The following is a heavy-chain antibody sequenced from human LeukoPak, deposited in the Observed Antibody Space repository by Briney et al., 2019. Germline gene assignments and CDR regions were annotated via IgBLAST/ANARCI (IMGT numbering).Heavy chain of an antibody. CDR3: TRQASIAAREGDY. D-gene: IGHD6-6*01. V-gene: IGHV3-73*01. Sequence: GGSLRLSCAASGFTFSGSAMHWVRQASGKGLEWVGRIRSKANSYATAYAASVKDRFTISRDDSKNTAYLQMNSLKTEDTAVYYCTRQASIAAREGDYWGQGTLVTVSS. J-gene: IGHJ4*02. CDR2: IRSKANSYAT. CDR1: GFTFSGSA.